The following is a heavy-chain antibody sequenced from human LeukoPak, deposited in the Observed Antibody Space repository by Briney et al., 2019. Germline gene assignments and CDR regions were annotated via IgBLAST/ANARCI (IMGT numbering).Heavy chain of an antibody. J-gene: IGHJ3*02. D-gene: IGHD3-16*01. CDR3: ARGSSLHMMDAFDI. CDR2: ISAYNGNT. V-gene: IGHV1-18*01. Sequence: ASVTVSCKASGYTFTSYGISWVRQAPGQGLEWMGWISAYNGNTNYAQKLQGRVTMTTDTSTSTAYMELRSLRSDDTAVYYCARGSSLHMMDAFDIWGQGTMVTVSS. CDR1: GYTFTSYG.